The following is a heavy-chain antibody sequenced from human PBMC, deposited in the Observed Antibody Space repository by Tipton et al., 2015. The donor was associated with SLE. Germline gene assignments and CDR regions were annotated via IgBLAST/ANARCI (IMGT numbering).Heavy chain of an antibody. CDR3: ARGYDFSYMDV. Sequence: TLSLTCTVSGGSISWGGYYWSWIRQHPGKGLEWIGYIYYSGDTYYNTSLKSRLTISIDTSENQFSLRLSSVTAADTAVYYCARGYDFSYMDVWGTGTTVTVSS. V-gene: IGHV4-31*03. CDR2: IYYSGDT. J-gene: IGHJ6*03. CDR1: GGSISWGGYY. D-gene: IGHD3/OR15-3a*01.